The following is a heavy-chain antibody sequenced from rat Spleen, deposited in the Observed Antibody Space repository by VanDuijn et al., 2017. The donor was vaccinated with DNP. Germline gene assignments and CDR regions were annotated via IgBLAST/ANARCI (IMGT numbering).Heavy chain of an antibody. V-gene: IGHV2-30*01. CDR2: VWIGGTT. CDR1: GFSLTTYH. D-gene: IGHD1-1*01. CDR3: ARDGQWDYLDY. Sequence: QVQLEESGPGLVQPSQTLSLVCTVSGFSLTTYHMHWIRQPSGRGLEWMGVVWIGGTTHISSIFKSRVSINRDTSRNQVFLEVNSLQSEDSATYYCARDGQWDYLDYWGQGVMVTVAS. J-gene: IGHJ2*01.